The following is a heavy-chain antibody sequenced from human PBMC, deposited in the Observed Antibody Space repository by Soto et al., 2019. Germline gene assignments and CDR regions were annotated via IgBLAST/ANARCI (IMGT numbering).Heavy chain of an antibody. D-gene: IGHD1-1*01. CDR1: GCIFDDFA. CDR2: ISWNSGST. CDR3: ARDTDSDTWNDPFYY. Sequence: DVQLVESGGGLVQPGRSLRLSCAASGCIFDDFAMHWVRQAPEKALAWVSGISWNSGSTDYAASVKGRFIISRDNARNSLYLQMNSLRPEDTALYYCARDTDSDTWNDPFYYWGHEALGIVSP. J-gene: IGHJ4*01. V-gene: IGHV3-9*01.